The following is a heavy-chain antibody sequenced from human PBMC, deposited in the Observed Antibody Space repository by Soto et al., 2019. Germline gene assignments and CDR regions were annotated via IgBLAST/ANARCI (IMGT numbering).Heavy chain of an antibody. CDR1: GFTVSDNY. D-gene: IGHD2-21*01. CDR2: IYSDVYSAGTT. J-gene: IGHJ4*02. V-gene: IGHV3-53*01. CDR3: AKVRVGIDVDFDY. Sequence: EVQLVESGGGLIQPGGSLRLSCEASGFTVSDNYMTWVRQAPGKGLEWVSLIYSDVYSAGTTYYADSVKGRCTIFRDNSKNTLNLQMSSLRSEDTAMYYCAKVRVGIDVDFDYWGQGALVTVSS.